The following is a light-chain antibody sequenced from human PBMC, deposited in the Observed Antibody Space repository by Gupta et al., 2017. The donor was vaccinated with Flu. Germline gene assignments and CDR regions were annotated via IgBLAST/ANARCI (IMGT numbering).Light chain of an antibody. V-gene: IGLV1-44*01. CDR3: AAWDDSLNGRV. CDR1: SSNIGSNT. CDR2: RNH. Sequence: QSVLPQPPSASGTPRPRVTIPCSGSSSNIGSNTVNWYRQLPGTAPKLPIYRNHQRPPGVPDRFSGSKSGTPASLAISGLQSEDEADYYCAAWDDSLNGRVFGGGTKLTVL. J-gene: IGLJ3*02.